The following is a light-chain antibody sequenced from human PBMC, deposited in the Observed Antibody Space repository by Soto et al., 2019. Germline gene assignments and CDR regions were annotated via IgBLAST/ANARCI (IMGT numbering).Light chain of an antibody. CDR1: SSDVGGYNS. V-gene: IGLV2-11*01. CDR2: DVS. Sequence: QSVLTQPRSVSGSPGQSVTISCTGSSSDVGGYNSVSWYRQHPGKAPKLMINDVSERPSGVPDRFSGSKSGNTASLTISGLQAEDEADYYCCSYAGSNSYIFGTGTKLTVL. J-gene: IGLJ1*01. CDR3: CSYAGSNSYI.